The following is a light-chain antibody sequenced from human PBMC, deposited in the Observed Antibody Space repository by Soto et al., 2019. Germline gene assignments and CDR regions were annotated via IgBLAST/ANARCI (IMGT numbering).Light chain of an antibody. CDR1: QSVSSSY. J-gene: IGKJ4*01. CDR2: GAS. CDR3: QQYGSSPLT. Sequence: EIVLTQSPGTLSLSKGERATLSCRASQSVSSSYLAWSQQKPGQAPRLLIYGASSRATGIPDRFSGSGSGTDITLTISRLEPEDLAVYYCQQYGSSPLTFGGGTKVEIK. V-gene: IGKV3-20*01.